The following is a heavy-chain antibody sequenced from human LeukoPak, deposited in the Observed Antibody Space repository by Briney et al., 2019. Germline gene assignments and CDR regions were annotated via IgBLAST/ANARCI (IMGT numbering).Heavy chain of an antibody. V-gene: IGHV3-30*18. J-gene: IGHJ6*02. CDR3: AKDLSLGGINDSSGYYYPGEFYYYGMDV. D-gene: IGHD3-22*01. Sequence: PGRSLRLSCAASGFTFSSYGMHGVRQAPGKGLEWVAVISYDGSNKYYADSVKGRFTISRDNSKNTLYLQMNSLRAEDTAVYYCAKDLSLGGINDSSGYYYPGEFYYYGMDVWGQGTTVTVSS. CDR2: ISYDGSNK. CDR1: GFTFSSYG.